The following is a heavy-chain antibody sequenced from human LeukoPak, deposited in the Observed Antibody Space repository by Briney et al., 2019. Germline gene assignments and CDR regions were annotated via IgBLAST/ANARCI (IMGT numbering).Heavy chain of an antibody. CDR2: IYYSGST. Sequence: SETLSPTCTVSGGSISSYYWSWIRQPPGKGLEWIGYIYYSGSTNYNPSLKSRVTISVDTSKNQFSLKLSSVTAADTAVYYCARYSRITIFGVVRYYYGMDVWGQGTTVTVSS. D-gene: IGHD3-3*01. V-gene: IGHV4-59*01. CDR3: ARYSRITIFGVVRYYYGMDV. CDR1: GGSISSYY. J-gene: IGHJ6*02.